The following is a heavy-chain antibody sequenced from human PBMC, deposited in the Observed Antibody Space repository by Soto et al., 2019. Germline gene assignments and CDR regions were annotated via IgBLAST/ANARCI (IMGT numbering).Heavy chain of an antibody. CDR1: GFTVSSNY. CDR3: AREDTTAAGFDY. CDR2: IYSGGST. D-gene: IGHD6-13*01. J-gene: IGHJ4*02. V-gene: IGHV3-53*01. Sequence: PGGSLRLSCAASGFTVSSNYMSWVRQAPGKGLEWVSVIYSGGSTYYADSVKGRFTISRDNSKNTLYLQMNSLRAEDTAVYYCAREDTTAAGFDYWGQGTLVTVSS.